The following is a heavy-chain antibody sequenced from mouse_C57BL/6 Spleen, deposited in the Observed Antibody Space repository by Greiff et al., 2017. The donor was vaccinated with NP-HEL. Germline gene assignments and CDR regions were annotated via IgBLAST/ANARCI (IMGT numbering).Heavy chain of an antibody. D-gene: IGHD3-3*01. CDR3: AREGTWRYFDY. J-gene: IGHJ2*01. CDR1: GYTFTDHT. Sequence: QVQLQQSDADLVKPGTSVKISCKVSGYTFTDHTIQWMKQRPDQGLVWIGYIDPRNGDTKYNEKFKGKASLTADKSSSSAHMQLNCLTSEDSAVYFCAREGTWRYFDYGGQGTTLTVSS. V-gene: IGHV1-78*01. CDR2: IDPRNGDT.